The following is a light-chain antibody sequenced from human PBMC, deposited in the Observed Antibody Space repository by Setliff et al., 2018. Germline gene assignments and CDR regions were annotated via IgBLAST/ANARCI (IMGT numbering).Light chain of an antibody. CDR2: EVT. CDR3: SSYKNTNKNV. Sequence: QSALTQPPSASGSPGQSVTIPCTGTSGDVFGYNYVSWYQQHPGKAPKLMIYEVTKRPSGVSSRFSGSKSGNTASLTISGLQAEDEADYFCSSYKNTNKNVFGTGTKVTVL. CDR1: SGDVFGYNY. J-gene: IGLJ1*01. V-gene: IGLV2-8*01.